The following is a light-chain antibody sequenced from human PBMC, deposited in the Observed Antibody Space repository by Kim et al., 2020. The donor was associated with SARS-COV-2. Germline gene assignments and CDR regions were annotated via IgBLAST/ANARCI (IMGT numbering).Light chain of an antibody. V-gene: IGKV3-11*01. CDR3: QQRGNWPT. J-gene: IGKJ5*01. CDR2: DAS. Sequence: SLSPGERATLAGRASQSVRTYLAWYQQKPGQAPRLLIYDASNRATGIPARFSGSGSGTDFTLTISSLEPEDVAVYYCQQRGNWPTFGQGTRLEIK. CDR1: QSVRTY.